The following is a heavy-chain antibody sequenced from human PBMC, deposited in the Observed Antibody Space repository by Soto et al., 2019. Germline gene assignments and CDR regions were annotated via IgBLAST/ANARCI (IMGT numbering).Heavy chain of an antibody. D-gene: IGHD4-4*01. CDR3: AGGNSANLCDP. V-gene: IGHV5-51*01. J-gene: IGHJ5*02. CDR2: IYPGDSNT. CDR1: EEHSISHW. Sequence: PVEPMGICCKGSEEHSISHWIGWERKMHRKGLEWMGLIYPGDSNTKYSPSFQGQVTISVDKSISTTYLQWSSLKATDTAIYDCAGGNSANLCDPW.